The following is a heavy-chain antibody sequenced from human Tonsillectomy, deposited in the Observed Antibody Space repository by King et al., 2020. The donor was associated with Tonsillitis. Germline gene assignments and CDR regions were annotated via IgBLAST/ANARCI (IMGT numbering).Heavy chain of an antibody. J-gene: IGHJ5*02. CDR2: IYTTGST. CDR1: GGSISSYSYY. CDR3: VREYYDFVFDP. Sequence: VQLQESGPGLVKASQTLSLTCTVSGGSISSYSYYWSWIRQPAGKGLEWIGRIYTTGSTNYNPSLKSRVTMSLDTSKNQFSLKLSSVTAADTAVYYCVREYYDFVFDPWGQGTLVTVSS. D-gene: IGHD3-3*01. V-gene: IGHV4-61*02.